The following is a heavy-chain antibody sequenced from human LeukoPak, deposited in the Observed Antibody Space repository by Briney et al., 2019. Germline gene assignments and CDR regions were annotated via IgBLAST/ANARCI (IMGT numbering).Heavy chain of an antibody. V-gene: IGHV4-34*01. CDR3: ARAKALIVVVPAAYYFDY. CDR1: GGSFSGYY. CDR2: INHSGST. D-gene: IGHD2-2*01. Sequence: SETLSLTCAVYGGSFSGYYWSWIRQPPGKGLEWIGEINHSGSTNYNPSLKSRVTISVDTSKNQFSLKLSSVTAADTAVYYCARAKALIVVVPAAYYFDYWGQGTLVTVSS. J-gene: IGHJ4*02.